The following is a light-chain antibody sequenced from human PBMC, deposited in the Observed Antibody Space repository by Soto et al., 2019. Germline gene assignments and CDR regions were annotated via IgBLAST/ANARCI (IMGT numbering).Light chain of an antibody. V-gene: IGKV1-12*01. J-gene: IGKJ4*01. CDR1: QGISSR. Sequence: DIQMTQSPSSVSAFVGDRVTITCRASQGISSRLAWYQQKPGKAPNLLIYAASNLQSGVPSRFSGSGSETDFTLTIGSLQPEDFATYYCQQANSFPLTFGGGTKVEIK. CDR3: QQANSFPLT. CDR2: AAS.